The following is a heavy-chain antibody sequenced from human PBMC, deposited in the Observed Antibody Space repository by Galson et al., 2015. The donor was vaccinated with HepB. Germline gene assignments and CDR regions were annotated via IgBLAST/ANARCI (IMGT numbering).Heavy chain of an antibody. D-gene: IGHD2-15*01. CDR3: AREDCSNTACYMGDS. CDR1: GDTFTSND. V-gene: IGHV1-18*04. J-gene: IGHJ4*02. Sequence: SCKASGDTFTSNDFSWVRQAPGQGLEWMGWISAYNGNTNYAQKFQDRVTLTTDTSTATAFMELRSLTSDDTAVYYCAREDCSNTACYMGDSWGQGTLVAVSS. CDR2: ISAYNGNT.